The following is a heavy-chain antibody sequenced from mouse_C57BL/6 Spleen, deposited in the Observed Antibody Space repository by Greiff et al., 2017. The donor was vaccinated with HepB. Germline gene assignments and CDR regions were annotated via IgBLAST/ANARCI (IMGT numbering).Heavy chain of an antibody. Sequence: QVQLQQSGPELVKPGASVKISCKASGYAFSSSWMNWVKQRPGKGLEWIGRIYPGDGDTNYNGKFKGKATLTADKSSSTAYMQLSSLTSEDSAVYFCARGRGYDYEEAWFAYWGQGTLVTVSA. CDR1: GYAFSSSW. CDR3: ARGRGYDYEEAWFAY. V-gene: IGHV1-82*01. J-gene: IGHJ3*01. CDR2: IYPGDGDT. D-gene: IGHD2-4*01.